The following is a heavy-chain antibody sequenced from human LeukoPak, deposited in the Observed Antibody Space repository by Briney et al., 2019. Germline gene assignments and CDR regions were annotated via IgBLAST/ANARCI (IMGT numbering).Heavy chain of an antibody. CDR3: ARHGGSYSFDY. CDR2: IDYSGST. V-gene: IGHV4-59*08. CDR1: GGSISTYY. Sequence: SETLSLTCTVSGGSISTYYWSWIRLPPGKGLEWIGYIDYSGSTNYNPSLKSRVTISVETSKNQFSLKLSSVTAADTAVYYCARHGGSYSFDYWGQGTLVTVSS. D-gene: IGHD1-26*01. J-gene: IGHJ4*02.